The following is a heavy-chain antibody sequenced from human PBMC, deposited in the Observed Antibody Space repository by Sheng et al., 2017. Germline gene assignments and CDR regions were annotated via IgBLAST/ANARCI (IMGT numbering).Heavy chain of an antibody. CDR2: ISSSGTYI. Sequence: EVQLVESGGGLVKPGGSLRLSCAASAFTFTTFSMHWVRRAPGKGLEWVSSISSSGTYIYYADSVKGRLTISRDNAKNSLYLQMNSLRAEDTALYYCAREGLAVAGIHYGM. CDR3: AREGLAVAGIHYGM. CDR1: AFTFTTFS. J-gene: IGHJ6*01. V-gene: IGHV3-21*01. D-gene: IGHD6-19*01.